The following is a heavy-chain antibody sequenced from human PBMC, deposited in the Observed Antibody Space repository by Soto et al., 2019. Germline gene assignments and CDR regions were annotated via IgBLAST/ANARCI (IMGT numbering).Heavy chain of an antibody. D-gene: IGHD3-22*01. J-gene: IGHJ4*02. Sequence: PGGSRRLSCAASGITFSSYAMTWVRQAPGKGLEWVSSISGGGEFTSYADSVKGRFTISRDNSKSTVYLQMDSLRAEDTALYYCAKDLVGIVYFDIIAYWGQGALVTVSS. CDR1: GITFSSYA. CDR2: ISGGGEFT. CDR3: AKDLVGIVYFDIIAY. V-gene: IGHV3-23*01.